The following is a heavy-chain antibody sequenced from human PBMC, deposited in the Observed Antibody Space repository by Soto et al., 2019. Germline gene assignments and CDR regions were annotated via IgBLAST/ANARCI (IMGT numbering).Heavy chain of an antibody. V-gene: IGHV3-21*01. J-gene: IGHJ3*02. CDR3: ARATMVRGVMGAFDI. CDR1: GFTFSSYS. Sequence: EVQLAESGGGLVKPGGSLRLSCAASGFTFSSYSMNWVRQAPGKGLEWVSSISSSSSYIYYADSVKGRFTISRDNAKNSLYLQMNSLRAEDTAVYYCARATMVRGVMGAFDIWGQGTMVTVSS. CDR2: ISSSSSYI. D-gene: IGHD3-10*01.